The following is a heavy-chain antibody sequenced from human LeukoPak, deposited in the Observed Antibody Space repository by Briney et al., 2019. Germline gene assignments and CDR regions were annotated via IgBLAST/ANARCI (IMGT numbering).Heavy chain of an antibody. Sequence: ASVQVSCKDSGGTSSSYAISWVRQAPGQGLEWMGGIIPIFGTANYAQKFQGRVTIAADESTSTAYMELSSLRSDDTAVYYCARDRRQTYYYDSSGYYFDYWGQGTLVTVSS. CDR1: GGTSSSYA. J-gene: IGHJ4*02. CDR2: IIPIFGTA. CDR3: ARDRRQTYYYDSSGYYFDY. D-gene: IGHD3-22*01. V-gene: IGHV1-69*13.